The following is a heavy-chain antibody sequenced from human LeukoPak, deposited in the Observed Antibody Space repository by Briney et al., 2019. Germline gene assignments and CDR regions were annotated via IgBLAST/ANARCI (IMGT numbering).Heavy chain of an antibody. Sequence: GGSLRLSCAASGFTFSSYSMNWVRQAPGKGLEWVSSISSSSSYLYYADSVKGRFTIPRDNAKNSLYLQMNSLRAEDTAVYYCARDQIAPRGMDVWGQGTTVTVSS. V-gene: IGHV3-21*01. D-gene: IGHD2/OR15-2a*01. CDR2: ISSSSSYL. J-gene: IGHJ6*02. CDR1: GFTFSSYS. CDR3: ARDQIAPRGMDV.